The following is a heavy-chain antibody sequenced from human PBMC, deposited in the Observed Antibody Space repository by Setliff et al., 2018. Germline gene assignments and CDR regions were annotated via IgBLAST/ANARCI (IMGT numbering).Heavy chain of an antibody. CDR2: IYTSWST. Sequence: SETLSLTCTVSGDSISSRTYYWSWIRQPAGKGLEWIGHIYTSWSTIYNPSLKSRLTISLDTSKKQISLKLRSVTAADTAVYYCARHPAGQGAFDIWGQGTKVTVSS. CDR1: GDSISSRTYY. CDR3: ARHPAGQGAFDI. V-gene: IGHV4-61*09. J-gene: IGHJ3*02.